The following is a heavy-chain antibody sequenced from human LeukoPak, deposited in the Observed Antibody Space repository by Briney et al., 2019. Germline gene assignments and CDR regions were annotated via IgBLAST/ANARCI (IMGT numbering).Heavy chain of an antibody. CDR3: AFREGGYSYGYKWFDP. V-gene: IGHV4-34*01. D-gene: IGHD5-18*01. CDR1: GGSFSGYY. CDR2: INHSGST. J-gene: IGHJ5*02. Sequence: PSETLSLTCAVYGGSFSGYYWSWIRQPPGKGLEWIGEINHSGSTNYNPSLKGRVTISVDTSKNQFSLKLSSVTAADTAVYYCAFREGGYSYGYKWFDPWGQGTLVTVSS.